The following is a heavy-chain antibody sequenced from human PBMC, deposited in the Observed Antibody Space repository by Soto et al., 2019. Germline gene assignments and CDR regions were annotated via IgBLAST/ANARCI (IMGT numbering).Heavy chain of an antibody. Sequence: QVQLVQSGAEVKKPGASVKVSCKASGYTFTRHAMHWVRQAPGQRLEWMGWINAGNGNTKYSQKFQGRVTITGDTSATTADMELSSLRSEDTAVYYCAGEVLTGTTRNWFDPWGQGTLVTVSS. CDR3: AGEVLTGTTRNWFDP. V-gene: IGHV1-3*01. CDR1: GYTFTRHA. D-gene: IGHD1-7*01. J-gene: IGHJ5*02. CDR2: INAGNGNT.